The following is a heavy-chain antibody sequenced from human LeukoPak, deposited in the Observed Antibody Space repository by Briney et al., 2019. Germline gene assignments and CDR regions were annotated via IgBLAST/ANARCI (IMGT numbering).Heavy chain of an antibody. CDR1: GFTFSGFA. J-gene: IGHJ6*01. CDR2: ISGTGDNT. V-gene: IGHV3-23*01. Sequence: QPGGSLRPSCAASGFTFSGFAMSWVRRTPGKGLEWVSGISGTGDNTLYADSVKGRFTISRDNSKNTLYLEMNSLRAEDTAIYYCAKMKGHPLPKYYMDVWGQGTTVTVSS. D-gene: IGHD1-26*01. CDR3: AKMKGHPLPKYYMDV.